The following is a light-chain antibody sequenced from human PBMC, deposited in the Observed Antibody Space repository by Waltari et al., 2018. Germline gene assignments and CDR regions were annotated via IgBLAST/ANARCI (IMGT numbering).Light chain of an antibody. CDR2: AAS. Sequence: EIVLTQSPGTLSLSPGERATLPCRASQSVSTSYLAWDQQKPGQAPRLRMYAASRRATGIPARYSGSGSGTDFTLTISRLEPEDFAVYYCQQYGSSPYTFGQGTKLEIK. CDR3: QQYGSSPYT. J-gene: IGKJ2*01. CDR1: QSVSTSY. V-gene: IGKV3-20*01.